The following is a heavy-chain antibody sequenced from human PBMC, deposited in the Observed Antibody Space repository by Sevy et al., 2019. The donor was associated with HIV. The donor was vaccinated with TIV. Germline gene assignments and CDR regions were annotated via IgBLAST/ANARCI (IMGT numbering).Heavy chain of an antibody. CDR3: AREIREAAKPPRMDV. CDR2: IIPIFATA. Sequence: ASVKVSCKASGGTFTRSAISWVRQAPGQGLEWMGAIIPIFATANYAQRFQGRVTITADDSTSTAFMELSSLRAEDTAVYYCAREIREAAKPPRMDVWGQGTSVTVSS. CDR1: GGTFTRSA. J-gene: IGHJ6*02. D-gene: IGHD2-15*01. V-gene: IGHV1-69*13.